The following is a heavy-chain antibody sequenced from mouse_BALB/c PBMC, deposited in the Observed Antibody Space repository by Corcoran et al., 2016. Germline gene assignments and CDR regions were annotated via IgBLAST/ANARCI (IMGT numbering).Heavy chain of an antibody. J-gene: IGHJ4*01. CDR1: GYTFTDYD. V-gene: IGHV1-15*01. CDR2: IDPETGGT. CDR3: TRGGDYYAMDY. Sequence: QVQLQQSGAELVRPGASVTLSCKASGYTFTDYDLHWVKQTPVHGLEWIGAIDPETGGTAYNQKFKGKATLTADKSSSTAYMELRSLTSEDSAVYYCTRGGDYYAMDYWGQGTSVTVSS.